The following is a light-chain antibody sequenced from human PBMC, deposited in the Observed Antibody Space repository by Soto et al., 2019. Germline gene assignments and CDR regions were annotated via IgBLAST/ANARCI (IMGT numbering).Light chain of an antibody. CDR1: QSVSTK. CDR3: QQYNNWPYP. V-gene: IGKV3-15*01. J-gene: IGKJ3*01. Sequence: MVMTQSPATLSVSPGERATLSFRASQSVSTKLAWYQQKPGQAPSLLIYGASTRATGIPARFSGSGSGTDFTLTISRLQSDDFAGYYCQQYNNWPYPFGPGTRVDSK. CDR2: GAS.